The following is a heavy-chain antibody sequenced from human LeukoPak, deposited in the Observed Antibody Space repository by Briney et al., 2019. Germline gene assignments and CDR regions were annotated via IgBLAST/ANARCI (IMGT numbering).Heavy chain of an antibody. Sequence: ASVKVSCKASGYTFTNYYMHWVRQDPGQGLEGMGIINHSDGKTSYAQKFQGRVTMTRDTSTSTVDMELSSLRSEDTAVYYCAREIGPRQLHLWGSAFDYWGQGTLVTVSS. J-gene: IGHJ4*02. CDR1: GYTFTNYY. D-gene: IGHD5-18*01. CDR2: INHSDGKT. CDR3: AREIGPRQLHLWGSAFDY. V-gene: IGHV1-46*01.